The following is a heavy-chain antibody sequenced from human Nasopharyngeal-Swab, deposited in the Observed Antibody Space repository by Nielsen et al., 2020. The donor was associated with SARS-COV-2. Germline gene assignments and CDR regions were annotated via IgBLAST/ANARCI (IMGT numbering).Heavy chain of an antibody. J-gene: IGHJ3*02. CDR2: ISSSSSYI. CDR1: GFTFSSYS. CDR3: AREGKGAFDI. Sequence: GESLKISCAASGFTFSSYSMNWVRQAPGKGLEWVSSISSSSSYIYYADSVKGRFTISRDNAKNTLYLQMNSLRAEDTAVYYCAREGKGAFDIWGQGTMVTVSS. V-gene: IGHV3-21*01.